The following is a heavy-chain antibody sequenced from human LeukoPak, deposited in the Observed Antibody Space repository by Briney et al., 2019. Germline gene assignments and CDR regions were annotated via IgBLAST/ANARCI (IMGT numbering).Heavy chain of an antibody. Sequence: NSSETLSLTCTVSGYSISSGYYWGWIRQPPGKGLEWIGSIYHSGSTYYNPSLKSRVTISVDTSKNQFSLKLSSVTAADTAVYYCARGSSSYGRFDYWGQGTLVTVSS. CDR3: ARGSSSYGRFDY. D-gene: IGHD5-18*01. V-gene: IGHV4-38-2*02. CDR2: IYHSGST. CDR1: GYSISSGYY. J-gene: IGHJ4*02.